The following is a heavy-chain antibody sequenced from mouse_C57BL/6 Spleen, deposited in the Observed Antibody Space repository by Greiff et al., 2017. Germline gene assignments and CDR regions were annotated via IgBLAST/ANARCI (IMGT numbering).Heavy chain of an antibody. CDR2: IDPSDSYT. J-gene: IGHJ2*01. CDR3: ARRRGYGNYDY. D-gene: IGHD2-10*02. CDR1: GYTFTSYW. Sequence: QVQLQQPGAELVMPGASVKLSCKASGYTFTSYWMHWVKQRPGQGLEWIGEIDPSDSYTNYNQKFKGKSTLTVDKSSSTAYMQLSSLTSEDSAVYYCARRRGYGNYDYWGQGTTLTVSS. V-gene: IGHV1-69*01.